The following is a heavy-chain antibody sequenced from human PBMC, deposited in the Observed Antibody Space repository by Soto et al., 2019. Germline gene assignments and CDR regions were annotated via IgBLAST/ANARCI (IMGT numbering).Heavy chain of an antibody. J-gene: IGHJ6*02. CDR2: INSDGSST. CDR3: ARERYCSGGSCYGAYYYGMDV. D-gene: IGHD2-15*01. CDR1: GFTFSSYW. V-gene: IGHV3-74*01. Sequence: PGGSLRLSCAASGFTFSSYWMHWVRQAPGKGLVWVSRINSDGSSTSYADSVKGRFTISRDNAKNTLYLQMNSLRAEDTAVYYCARERYCSGGSCYGAYYYGMDVWGQGTKVTVSS.